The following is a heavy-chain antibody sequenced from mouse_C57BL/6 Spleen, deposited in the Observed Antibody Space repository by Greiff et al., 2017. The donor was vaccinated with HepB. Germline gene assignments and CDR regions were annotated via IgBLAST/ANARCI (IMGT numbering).Heavy chain of an antibody. J-gene: IGHJ1*03. CDR2: ISYDGSN. CDR1: GYSITSGYY. V-gene: IGHV3-6*01. CDR3: ARVPYYYGSSLWYFDV. Sequence: EVQLQESGPGLVKPSQSLSLTCSVTGYSITSGYYWNWIRQFPGNKLEWMGYISYDGSNNYNPSLKNRISITRDTSKNQFFLKLNSVTTEDTATYYCARVPYYYGSSLWYFDVWGTGTTVTVSS. D-gene: IGHD1-1*01.